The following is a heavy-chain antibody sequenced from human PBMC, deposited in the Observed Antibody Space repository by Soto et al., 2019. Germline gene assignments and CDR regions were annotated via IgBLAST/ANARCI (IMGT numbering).Heavy chain of an antibody. CDR2: IYHSGST. D-gene: IGHD4-17*01. V-gene: IGHV4-4*02. CDR3: ARGGFDLTTVTRGYYMDV. Sequence: SETLSLTCAVSSGSISSSNWWSWVRQPPGKGLEWIGEIYHSGSTNYNPSLKSRVTISVDKSKNQFSLKLSSVTAADTAVYYCARGGFDLTTVTRGYYMDVWGKGTTVTVS. CDR1: SGSISSSNW. J-gene: IGHJ6*03.